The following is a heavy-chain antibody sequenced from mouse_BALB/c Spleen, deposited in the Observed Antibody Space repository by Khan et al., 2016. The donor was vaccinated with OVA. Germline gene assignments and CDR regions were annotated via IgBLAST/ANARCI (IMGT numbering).Heavy chain of an antibody. V-gene: IGHV2-9*02. CDR1: GFSLSSYG. D-gene: IGHD1-1*01. Sequence: VQLQESGPGLVAPSQTLSITCTVSGFSLSSYGVHWVRQPPGKGLEWLGVIWAGGSTNHNSALMSRLSISKDNSKSQVFLKMKSLQTDATSMYYCARAFYYGACFAYWCQGTLVTVSA. CDR2: IWAGGST. CDR3: ARAFYYGACFAY. J-gene: IGHJ3*01.